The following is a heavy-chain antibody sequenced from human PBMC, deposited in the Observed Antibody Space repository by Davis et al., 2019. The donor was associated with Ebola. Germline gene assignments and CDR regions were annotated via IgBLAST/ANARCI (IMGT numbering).Heavy chain of an antibody. CDR1: GASISRHY. J-gene: IGHJ4*02. CDR3: AERGGSV. CDR2: IYYTGSA. V-gene: IGHV4-59*11. D-gene: IGHD3-16*01. Sequence: PSETLSLTCTVPGASISRHYWNWIRQPPGKRLEWIGSIYYTGSAKYNSSLNSRVSISVDTSKNQFSLKLTSVTAADTAMYYCAERGGSVWGQGTLVTVSS.